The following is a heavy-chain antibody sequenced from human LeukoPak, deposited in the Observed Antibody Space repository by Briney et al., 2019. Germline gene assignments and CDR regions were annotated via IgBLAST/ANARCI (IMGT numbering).Heavy chain of an antibody. CDR1: GFTFSSYS. J-gene: IGHJ6*02. CDR2: ISSSSSYI. V-gene: IGHV3-21*01. CDR3: ARDPYCSGGSCYFHYYYYSMDV. D-gene: IGHD2-15*01. Sequence: PGGSLRLSCAASGFTFSSYSMNWVRQAPGKGLEWVSSISSSSSYIYYADSVKGRFTISRDNVKNSLYLQMNSLRAEDTAVYYCARDPYCSGGSCYFHYYYYSMDVWGQGTTITVSS.